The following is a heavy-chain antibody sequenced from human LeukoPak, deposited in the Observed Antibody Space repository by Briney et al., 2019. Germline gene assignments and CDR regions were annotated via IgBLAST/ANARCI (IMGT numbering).Heavy chain of an antibody. CDR3: ARDLVVATTRGIDK. CDR2: IYGGGST. D-gene: IGHD5-12*01. Sequence: PGGSLRLSCAVSGFTVSNDYMSWVRQAPGKGLEWVSVIYGGGSTYYADSVRGRFTISRDNAKNSVYLHMNSLRAEDAAVYYCARDLVVATTRGIDKWGQGTLVTVSS. J-gene: IGHJ4*02. V-gene: IGHV3-53*01. CDR1: GFTVSNDY.